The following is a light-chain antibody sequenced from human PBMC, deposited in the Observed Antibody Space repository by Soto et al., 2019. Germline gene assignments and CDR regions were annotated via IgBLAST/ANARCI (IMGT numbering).Light chain of an antibody. CDR1: QSIKND. V-gene: IGKV1-6*01. CDR2: AAS. J-gene: IGKJ2*01. Sequence: AIQMTQSPSSLSASVGDRVTITCRASQSIKNDVAWYQQKPGKAPKLLIYAASSLQSGVPPRFSGSGYGTDFTLTISSLQPEDFATYYCLQDYNYPYTFGQGTKLEIK. CDR3: LQDYNYPYT.